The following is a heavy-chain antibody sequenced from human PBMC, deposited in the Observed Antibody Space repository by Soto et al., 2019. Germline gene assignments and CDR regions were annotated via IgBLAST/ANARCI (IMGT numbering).Heavy chain of an antibody. J-gene: IGHJ6*02. CDR3: ARTPPSGSPYYYYYGMDV. CDR2: ISSSSSTI. V-gene: IGHV3-48*02. Sequence: ESGGGLVQPGGSLRLSCAASGFTFSSYSMNWVRQAPGKGLEWVSYISSSSSTIYYADSVKGRFTISRDNAKNSLYLQMNSLRDEDTAVYYCARTPPSGSPYYYYYGMDVWGQGTTVTVSS. D-gene: IGHD3-3*01. CDR1: GFTFSSYS.